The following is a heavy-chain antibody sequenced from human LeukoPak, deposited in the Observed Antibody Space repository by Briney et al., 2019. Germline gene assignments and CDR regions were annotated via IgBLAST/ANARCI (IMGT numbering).Heavy chain of an antibody. CDR3: ARAGSYRFDY. D-gene: IGHD1-26*01. J-gene: IGHJ4*02. Sequence: PGGSLRLSCAASGFTFSSYAMSWVRQAPGKGLEWVSRINSDGSITNYADSVKGRFTISRDNAKNTLYLQMDSLRAEDTAVYYCARAGSYRFDYWGQGTLVTVSS. CDR1: GFTFSSYA. V-gene: IGHV3-74*01. CDR2: INSDGSIT.